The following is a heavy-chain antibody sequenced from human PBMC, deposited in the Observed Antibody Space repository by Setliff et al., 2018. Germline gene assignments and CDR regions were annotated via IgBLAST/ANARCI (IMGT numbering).Heavy chain of an antibody. Sequence: PGGSLRLSCAASGFTFSSYAMSWVRQAPGKGLEWVSAISGSGGSTYYADSVKGRFTISRDNAKNSLYLQMNSLRAEDTAVYYCARDQTSSWYHAGGFDYWGQGTLVTVSS. CDR2: ISGSGGST. J-gene: IGHJ4*02. D-gene: IGHD6-13*01. CDR3: ARDQTSSWYHAGGFDY. CDR1: GFTFSSYA. V-gene: IGHV3-23*01.